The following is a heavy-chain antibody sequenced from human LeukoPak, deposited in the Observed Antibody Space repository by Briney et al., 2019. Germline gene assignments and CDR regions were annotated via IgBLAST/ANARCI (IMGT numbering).Heavy chain of an antibody. D-gene: IGHD6-19*01. Sequence: SETLSLTCAAYGGSFSGYYWSWIRQPPGKGLEWIGEINHSGSTNYNPSLKSRVTISVDTSKNQFSLKLSSVTAADTAVYYCARERWLVRVTFDYWGQGTLVTVSS. J-gene: IGHJ4*02. CDR3: ARERWLVRVTFDY. CDR1: GGSFSGYY. CDR2: INHSGST. V-gene: IGHV4-34*01.